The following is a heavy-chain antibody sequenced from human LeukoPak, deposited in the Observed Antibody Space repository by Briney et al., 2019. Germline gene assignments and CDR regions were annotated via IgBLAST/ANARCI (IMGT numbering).Heavy chain of an antibody. Sequence: ASVKVSCKASGYTFTSYGISWVRQAPGQGLEWMGWISAYNGNTNYAQKLQGRVTMTTDTSTSTAYMELRSLRSDDTAVYYCARGWLGEWLRQYYFDYWGQGTLVTVSS. V-gene: IGHV1-18*01. J-gene: IGHJ4*02. CDR2: ISAYNGNT. CDR3: ARGWLGEWLRQYYFDY. CDR1: GYTFTSYG. D-gene: IGHD5-12*01.